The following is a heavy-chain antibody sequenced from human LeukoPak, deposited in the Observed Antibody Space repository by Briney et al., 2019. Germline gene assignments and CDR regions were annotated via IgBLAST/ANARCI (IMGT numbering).Heavy chain of an antibody. CDR1: GFTFSSYA. D-gene: IGHD5-18*01. CDR3: AKDTRGYSYGSLEY. Sequence: GGSLRLSCAASGFTFSSYAMSWVRQAPGKGLEWVSAISGSGGSTLYADSVKGRFTISRDNSKNTLYLHMNRLRAEDTAVYYCAKDTRGYSYGSLEYWGQGTLVTVSS. CDR2: ISGSGGST. J-gene: IGHJ4*02. V-gene: IGHV3-23*01.